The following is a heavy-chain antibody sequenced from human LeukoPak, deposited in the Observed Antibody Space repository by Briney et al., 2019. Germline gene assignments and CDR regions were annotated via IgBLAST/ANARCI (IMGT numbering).Heavy chain of an antibody. CDR3: ARGGGKIWFDP. CDR2: INHSGST. Sequence: SETLSLTCAVYGGSFSGYYWNWIRQPPGKGLEWIGEINHSGSTNYNPSLKSRVTISVDTSKNQFSLKLSSVTAADTAVYYCARGGGKIWFDPWGQGTLVTVSS. D-gene: IGHD3-16*01. J-gene: IGHJ5*02. CDR1: GGSFSGYY. V-gene: IGHV4-34*01.